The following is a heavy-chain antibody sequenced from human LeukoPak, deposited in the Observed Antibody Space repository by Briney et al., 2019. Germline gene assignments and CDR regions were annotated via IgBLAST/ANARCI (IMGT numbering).Heavy chain of an antibody. CDR2: VTSSSRTI. CDR3: ARDIAVAGTSRYFDY. D-gene: IGHD6-19*01. Sequence: GGSLRLSCAASGFTFSSYSMNWVRQAPGKGPEWIAYVTSSSRTIYYADSVKGRFTISRDNAKSSLYLQMNSLRAEDTAVYYCARDIAVAGTSRYFDYWGQGTLVTVSS. J-gene: IGHJ4*02. V-gene: IGHV3-48*01. CDR1: GFTFSSYS.